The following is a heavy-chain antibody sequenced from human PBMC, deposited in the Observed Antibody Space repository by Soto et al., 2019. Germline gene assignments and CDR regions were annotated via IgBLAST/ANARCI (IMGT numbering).Heavy chain of an antibody. V-gene: IGHV3-23*01. J-gene: IGHJ4*02. CDR2: ISGSGGYT. CDR1: GLTFSSYA. D-gene: IGHD3-10*01. Sequence: EVQLLESGGDLVQPGGSLRLSCAASGLTFSSYAMSWVRQAPGKGLEWVAVISGSGGYTDYADSVKGRFTISRDNSKNTLYLQRNSLRAEDTALYYCAKRFRGVLLNPEVDWGQGTLVTVSS. CDR3: AKRFRGVLLNPEVD.